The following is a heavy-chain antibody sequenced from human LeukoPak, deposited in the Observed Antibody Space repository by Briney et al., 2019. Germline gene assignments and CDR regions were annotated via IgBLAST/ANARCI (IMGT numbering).Heavy chain of an antibody. D-gene: IGHD4-17*01. CDR1: GDSINNNNYY. V-gene: IGHV4-39*07. Sequence: PSETLSLTCTVSGDSINNNNYYWGWIRQPPGEGLEWIGEIYHSGSTNYNPSLKSRVTISVDKSKNQFSLKLSSVTAADTAVYYCAKRRGRYGDYWYFDLWGRGTLVTVSS. CDR3: AKRRGRYGDYWYFDL. J-gene: IGHJ2*01. CDR2: IYHSGST.